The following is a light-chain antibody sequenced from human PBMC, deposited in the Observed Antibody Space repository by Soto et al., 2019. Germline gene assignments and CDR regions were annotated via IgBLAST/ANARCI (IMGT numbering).Light chain of an antibody. CDR1: SSDVGSYNL. V-gene: IGLV2-23*02. CDR2: EAS. CDR3: CSYAGSSTFAV. Sequence: QSVLTQPASVSGSPGQSITISCTGTSSDVGSYNLVSWYQQHPGRAPKLMIYEASKRPSGVSNRFSGSKSGNTASLTISGLQAEDEADYYCCSYAGSSTFAVFGGGTKLNVL. J-gene: IGLJ2*01.